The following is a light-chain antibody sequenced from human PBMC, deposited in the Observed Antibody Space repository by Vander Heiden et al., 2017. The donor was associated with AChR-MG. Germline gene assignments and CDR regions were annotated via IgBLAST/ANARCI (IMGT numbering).Light chain of an antibody. CDR1: QSVRSSY. V-gene: IGKV3-20*01. J-gene: IGKJ4*01. CDR3: QQDGSSPRT. Sequence: EIVLTQSPGTLSLSPGERATLFCRASQSVRSSYLAWYQQKPGQPPRLLMYGASSRATGIPDRFSGSGSGTDFTLTITRLEPEDFAVYYCQQDGSSPRTFGGGTKVEIK. CDR2: GAS.